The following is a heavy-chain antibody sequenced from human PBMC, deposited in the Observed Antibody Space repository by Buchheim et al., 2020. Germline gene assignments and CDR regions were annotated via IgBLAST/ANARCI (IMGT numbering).Heavy chain of an antibody. CDR3: ARDRLGGGF. CDR1: GFTYSSYA. J-gene: IGHJ4*02. CDR2: ISSSTTTI. D-gene: IGHD6-25*01. Sequence: EIQLVESGGDLVQPGGSLRLSCAASGFTYSSYAMNWVRQGPGKGLEWIAYISSSTTTIYYADSVEGRFTVSRDNDRNSWYLQMDSPRDEDTAVYYCARDRLGGGFWGQGTL. V-gene: IGHV3-48*02.